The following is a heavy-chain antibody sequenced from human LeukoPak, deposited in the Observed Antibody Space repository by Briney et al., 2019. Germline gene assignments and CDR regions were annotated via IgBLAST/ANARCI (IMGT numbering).Heavy chain of an antibody. CDR1: GLAFSNYW. J-gene: IGHJ4*02. CDR2: IKQDGSEK. D-gene: IGHD3-16*01. CDR3: ARDGFGTGSN. Sequence: GGSLRLSCAASGLAFSNYWMDWVRQAPGKGLEWVANIKQDGSEKNYVDSVKGRFIISRDNAKNSLYLQMNTLRADDTAVYYCARDGFGTGSNWGQGTLVTVSS. V-gene: IGHV3-7*03.